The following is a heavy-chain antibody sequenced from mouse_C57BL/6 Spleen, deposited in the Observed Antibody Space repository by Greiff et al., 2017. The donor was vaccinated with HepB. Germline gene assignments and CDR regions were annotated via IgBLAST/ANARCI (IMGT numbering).Heavy chain of an antibody. Sequence: QVQLKQPGAELVRPGSSVKLSCKASGYTFTSYWMHWVKQRPIQGLEWIGNIDPSDSETHYNQKFKDKATLTVDKSSSTAYMQLSSLTSEDSAVYYCAREEYYGSWFAYWGQGTLVTVSA. CDR1: GYTFTSYW. D-gene: IGHD1-2*01. CDR3: AREEYYGSWFAY. V-gene: IGHV1-52*01. J-gene: IGHJ3*01. CDR2: IDPSDSET.